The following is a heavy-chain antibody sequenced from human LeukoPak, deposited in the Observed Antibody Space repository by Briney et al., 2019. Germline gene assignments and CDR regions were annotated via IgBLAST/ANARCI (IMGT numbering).Heavy chain of an antibody. D-gene: IGHD6-19*01. J-gene: IGHJ4*02. CDR3: AREEPRQWLVVV. CDR1: GYTFTGYY. CDR2: INPNSGDT. V-gene: IGHV1-2*02. Sequence: GASVKVSCKASGYTFTGYYMHWVRQAPGQGLEWMGWINPNSGDTNYAQKLQGRVTMTTDTSTSTAYMELRSLRSDDTAVYYCAREEPRQWLVVVWGQGTLVTVSS.